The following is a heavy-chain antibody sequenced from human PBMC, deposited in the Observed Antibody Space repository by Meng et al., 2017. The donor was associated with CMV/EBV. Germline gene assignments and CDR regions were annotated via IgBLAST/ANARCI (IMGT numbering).Heavy chain of an antibody. CDR3: AHSQRGYSGPVDFDY. CDR1: GFSLRTSGGG. CDR2: IYWDDDK. D-gene: IGHD5-12*01. V-gene: IGHV2-5*02. Sequence: QTPLQSASATLAKPTQTLTLRGPFAGFSLRTSGGGVGWIRQPPGKALEWLALIYWDDDKRYSPSLKSRLTITKDTSKNQVVLTMTNMDPVDTATYYCAHSQRGYSGPVDFDYWGQGTLVTVSS. J-gene: IGHJ4*02.